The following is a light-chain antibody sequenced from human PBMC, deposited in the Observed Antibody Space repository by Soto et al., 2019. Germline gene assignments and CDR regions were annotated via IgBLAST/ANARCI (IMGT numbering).Light chain of an antibody. CDR1: SSDVGGYNY. Sequence: QSVLTQPASVSGSPGQSITISCTGTSSDVGGYNYVSWYQQYPGKAPKVMIYEVTNRPSGVSNRFSGSKSGNTASLTISGLQTDDEADYYCSSYTSSSTYVFGTGTKVTVL. CDR3: SSYTSSSTYV. J-gene: IGLJ1*01. CDR2: EVT. V-gene: IGLV2-14*01.